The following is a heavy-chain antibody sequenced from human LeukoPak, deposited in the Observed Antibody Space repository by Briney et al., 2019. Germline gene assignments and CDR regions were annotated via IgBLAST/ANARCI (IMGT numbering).Heavy chain of an antibody. CDR3: AGTHSIAASGTFDY. Sequence: PSETLSLTCAVYGGSFSGYYWSWIRQPPGKGLEWIGKINHSGSTNYNPSLKSRVTISVDTSKNQFSLKLSSVTAADTAVYYCAGTHSIAASGTFDYWGQGTLVIVSS. CDR1: GGSFSGYY. J-gene: IGHJ4*02. D-gene: IGHD6-13*01. CDR2: INHSGST. V-gene: IGHV4-34*01.